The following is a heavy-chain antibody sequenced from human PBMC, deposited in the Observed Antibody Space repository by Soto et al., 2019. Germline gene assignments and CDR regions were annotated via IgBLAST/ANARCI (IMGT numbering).Heavy chain of an antibody. V-gene: IGHV3-49*03. CDR3: ARDFGRAAVTGAFDI. CDR2: IRSKAYGRTT. Sequence: PGGSLRLSCTTSGFTFGDYGMTWFRQAPGKGLEWVGFIRSKAYGRTTEYAASATDRFTISRDDSKNTLYLQMGSLRAEDMAVYYCARDFGRAAVTGAFDIWGQGTMVTVS. J-gene: IGHJ3*02. CDR1: GFTFGDYG. D-gene: IGHD6-13*01.